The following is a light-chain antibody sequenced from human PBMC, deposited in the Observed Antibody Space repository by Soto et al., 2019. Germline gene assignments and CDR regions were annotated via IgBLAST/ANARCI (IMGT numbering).Light chain of an antibody. CDR1: SSDVGGYNY. CDR2: EVS. Sequence: QSALTQPPSASGSPGQSVTISCTGTSSDVGGYNYVSWYQQHPGKAPKLMIYEVSKRPSGVPDRFSGSKSGNTASVTVSGFQAEDEAEDYCSSYAGSNSFAGVFGGGTKLTVL. CDR3: SSYAGSNSFAGV. J-gene: IGLJ2*01. V-gene: IGLV2-8*01.